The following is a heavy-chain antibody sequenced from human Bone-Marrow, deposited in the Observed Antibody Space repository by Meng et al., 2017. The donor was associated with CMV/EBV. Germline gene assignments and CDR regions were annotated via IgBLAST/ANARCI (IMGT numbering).Heavy chain of an antibody. CDR3: ARDGVPAATYWYFDL. V-gene: IGHV4-34*01. CDR2: ITHSGST. CDR1: GGSFSGYY. Sequence: SETLSLTCAVYGGSFSGYYWTWIRQSPGKGLEWIGQITHSGSTNYNPSLKSRVTISIDTSKNQFSLKLISVTAADTAVYYCARDGVPAATYWYFDLWGRGTLVTGSS. J-gene: IGHJ2*01. D-gene: IGHD2-2*01.